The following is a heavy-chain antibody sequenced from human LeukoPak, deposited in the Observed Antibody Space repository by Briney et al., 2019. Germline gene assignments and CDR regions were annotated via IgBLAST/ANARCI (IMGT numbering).Heavy chain of an antibody. Sequence: MAGGSLRLSCAASGFTFSDYYMSWIRQAPGKGLEWVSYISSYRHNTIYYADSVKGRFTISRDNANKSLYLQMNSLRAEDTALYYCAKDMETGSIVGGYYYGMDVWGQGTTVTVSS. V-gene: IGHV3-11*01. CDR3: AKDMETGSIVGGYYYGMDV. CDR2: ISSYRHNTI. J-gene: IGHJ6*02. D-gene: IGHD1-26*01. CDR1: GFTFSDYY.